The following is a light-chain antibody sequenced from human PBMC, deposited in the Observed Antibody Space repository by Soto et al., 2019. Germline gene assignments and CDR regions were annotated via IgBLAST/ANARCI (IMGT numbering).Light chain of an antibody. CDR2: DAS. CDR1: HDITSY. V-gene: IGKV1-33*01. CDR3: QKCYYLPI. J-gene: IGKJ3*01. Sequence: DIQMTQSPSSLSASVGERVTITCQASHDITSYLNWYQHKPGKAPKLLIYDASILEAGVPSKFKGSGTGTDFTFTISSLEPEDVATYYCQKCYYLPIFGPGTTVHFK.